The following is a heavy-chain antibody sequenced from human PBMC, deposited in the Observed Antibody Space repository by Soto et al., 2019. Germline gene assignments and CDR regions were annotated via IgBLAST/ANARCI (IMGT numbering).Heavy chain of an antibody. CDR2: IYYSGST. J-gene: IGHJ4*02. CDR3: ARVYGPGYNDSSGYYSHFDY. D-gene: IGHD3-22*01. V-gene: IGHV4-30-4*01. CDR1: GGSISSGDYY. Sequence: QVQLQESGPGLVKPSQTLSLTCTVSGGSISSGDYYWSWIRQPPGKGLEWIGYIYYSGSTYYNPSLKSRVTISVDTSKNQFSLKLSSVTAADTAVYYCARVYGPGYNDSSGYYSHFDYWGQLTLVTVSS.